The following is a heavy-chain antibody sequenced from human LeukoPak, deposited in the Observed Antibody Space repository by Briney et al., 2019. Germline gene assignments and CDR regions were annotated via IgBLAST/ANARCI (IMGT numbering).Heavy chain of an antibody. J-gene: IGHJ4*02. CDR3: TTGGYNWNVMVRGVIYYFDY. D-gene: IGHD3-10*01. V-gene: IGHV3-15*01. CDR1: GFTFSNAW. Sequence: GGSLRLSCAASGFTFSNAWMSWVRQAPGKGLEWVGRIKSKTDGGTTDYAAPVKGRFTISRDDSKNTLYLQMNSLKTEDTAVYYCTTGGYNWNVMVRGVIYYFDYWGQGTLVTVSS. CDR2: IKSKTDGGTT.